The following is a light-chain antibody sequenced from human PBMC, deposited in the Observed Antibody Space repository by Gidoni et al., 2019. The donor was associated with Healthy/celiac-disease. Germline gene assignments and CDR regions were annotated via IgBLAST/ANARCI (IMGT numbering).Light chain of an antibody. CDR3: QQYGSWRT. CDR1: QSVSSSY. J-gene: IGKJ2*01. Sequence: EIVLTQSPGTLSLSPGERATLSCRASQSVSSSYLAWYQQKPGQAPRLLIYGASSRATGIPDRFSGSGSGTDFTLTISRLEPEDFAVYYCQQYGSWRTFGQXTKLEIK. CDR2: GAS. V-gene: IGKV3-20*01.